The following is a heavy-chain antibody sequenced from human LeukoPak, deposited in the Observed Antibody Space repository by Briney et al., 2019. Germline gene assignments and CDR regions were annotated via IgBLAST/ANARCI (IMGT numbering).Heavy chain of an antibody. J-gene: IGHJ4*02. CDR1: GFTFSSYS. CDR3: VRAMITFGGVIEY. V-gene: IGHV3-21*01. CDR2: ISSSSSYI. Sequence: GGSLRLSCAASGFTFSSYSMNWVRQAPGKGLEWVSSISSSSSYIYYADSVKGRFTISRDNAKNSLYLQMNSLRAEDTAVYYCVRAMITFGGVIEYWGQGTLVTVSS. D-gene: IGHD3-16*02.